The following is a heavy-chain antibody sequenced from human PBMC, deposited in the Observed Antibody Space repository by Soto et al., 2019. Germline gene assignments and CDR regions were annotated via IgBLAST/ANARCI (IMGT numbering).Heavy chain of an antibody. CDR2: INPNSGGT. D-gene: IGHD3-9*01. J-gene: IGHJ4*02. CDR1: GYTFTGYY. CDR3: ARDADYDILTGYLFDY. V-gene: IGHV1-2*02. Sequence: QVQLVQSGAEVKKPGASVKVSCKASGYTFTGYYMHWVRQAPGQGLEWMGWINPNSGGTNYAQKFQRGVTMTRDTSISTAYMELSRLRSDDTAVYYCARDADYDILTGYLFDYWGQGTLLTASS.